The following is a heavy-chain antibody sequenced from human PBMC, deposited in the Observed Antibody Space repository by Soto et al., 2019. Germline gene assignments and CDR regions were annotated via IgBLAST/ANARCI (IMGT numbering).Heavy chain of an antibody. CDR2: IWYAGSNK. D-gene: IGHD3-10*01. Sequence: QVQLVESGGGVVQPGRSLRLSCAASGFTFSSYGMHWVRQAPGKGLEWVAVIWYAGSNKYYADSVKGRFTISRDNSKNTLYLQMISLRAEDTAVYYCARPSGSGRYFDYWGQGTLVTVSS. V-gene: IGHV3-33*01. J-gene: IGHJ4*02. CDR1: GFTFSSYG. CDR3: ARPSGSGRYFDY.